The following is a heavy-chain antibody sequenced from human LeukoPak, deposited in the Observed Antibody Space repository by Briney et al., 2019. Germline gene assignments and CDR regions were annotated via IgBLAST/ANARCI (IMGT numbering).Heavy chain of an antibody. CDR2: LPYDGNNE. J-gene: IGHJ4*02. V-gene: IGHV3-30*18. CDR3: AKDGLYCTGGSCYNLLNS. D-gene: IGHD2-15*01. CDR1: GFFFSNSG. Sequence: GGSLRLSCAASGFFFSNSGMHWVRQAPGKRLEWVAILPYDGNNEYYADSVKGRFTASRDNSENTLYLQMNSLRSEDTAVYYCAKDGLYCTGGSCYNLLNSWGQGTQVIVSS.